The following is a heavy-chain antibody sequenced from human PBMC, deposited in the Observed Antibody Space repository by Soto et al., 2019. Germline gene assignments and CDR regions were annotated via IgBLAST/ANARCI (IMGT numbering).Heavy chain of an antibody. CDR1: GFTFSNYW. D-gene: IGHD4-17*01. Sequence: GGSLRLSCAPSGFTFSNYWMSWVRQAPGQGLEWVASIKQDGSVKHYVDSVKGRFTISRDNAEKSLHLQMNSLRAEDTAVYYCEKPRGDYTVLDYWGQGARVTVSS. V-gene: IGHV3-7*03. CDR2: IKQDGSVK. CDR3: EKPRGDYTVLDY. J-gene: IGHJ4*02.